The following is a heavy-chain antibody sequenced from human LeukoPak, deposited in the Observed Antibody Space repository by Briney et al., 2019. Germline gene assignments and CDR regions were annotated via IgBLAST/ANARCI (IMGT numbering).Heavy chain of an antibody. Sequence: GGSLRLSCAASEFTFGNYWMSWVRQVPGKGPEWVANIRQDGNEFYYVDSVKGRFTISRDNAKNALYLQMNSLRAEDTAFYYCAKDLYYYDSSGYPSIDYWGQGTLVTVSS. D-gene: IGHD3-22*01. J-gene: IGHJ4*02. CDR1: EFTFGNYW. CDR3: AKDLYYYDSSGYPSIDY. V-gene: IGHV3-7*03. CDR2: IRQDGNEF.